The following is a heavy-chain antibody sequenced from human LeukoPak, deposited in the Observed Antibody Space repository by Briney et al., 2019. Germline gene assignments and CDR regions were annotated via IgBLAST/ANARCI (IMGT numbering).Heavy chain of an antibody. Sequence: GGSLRLSCAASGFTFSNAWMNWVRQAPGKGLEWVSAISGSGGSTYYADSVKGRFTISRDNSKNTLYLQMNSLRAEDTAVYYCAKPDCSGGSCYGTDYWGQGTLVTVSS. CDR2: ISGSGGST. V-gene: IGHV3-23*01. J-gene: IGHJ4*02. D-gene: IGHD2-15*01. CDR1: GFTFSNAW. CDR3: AKPDCSGGSCYGTDY.